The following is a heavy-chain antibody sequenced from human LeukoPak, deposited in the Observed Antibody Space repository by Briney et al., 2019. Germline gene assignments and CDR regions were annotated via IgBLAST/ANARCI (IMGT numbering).Heavy chain of an antibody. CDR3: ARVKSSGYDSSGYLDY. V-gene: IGHV3-30*03. CDR2: ISYDGSNK. Sequence: GGSLRLSCAASGFTFSSYGMHWVRQAPGKGLEWVAVISYDGSNKYYADSVKGRFTISRDNSKNTLYLQMNSLRAEDTAVYYCARVKSSGYDSSGYLDYWGQGTLVTVSS. D-gene: IGHD3-22*01. CDR1: GFTFSSYG. J-gene: IGHJ4*02.